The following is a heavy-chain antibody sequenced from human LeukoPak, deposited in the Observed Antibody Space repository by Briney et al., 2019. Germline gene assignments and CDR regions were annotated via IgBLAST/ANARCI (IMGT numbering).Heavy chain of an antibody. V-gene: IGHV4-59*01. J-gene: IGHJ6*03. CDR2: IYYSGST. Sequence: PSETLSLTCTVSGGSISSYYWSWIRQPPGKGLEWIGYIYYSGSTNYNPSLKSRVTISVDTSKNRFSLKLSSVTAADTAVYYCARDRVLGYYYYYMDVWGKGTTVTVSS. D-gene: IGHD4/OR15-4a*01. CDR1: GGSISSYY. CDR3: ARDRVLGYYYYYMDV.